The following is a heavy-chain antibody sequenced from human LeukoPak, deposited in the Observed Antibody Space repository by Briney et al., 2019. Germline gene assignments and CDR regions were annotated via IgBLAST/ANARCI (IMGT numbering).Heavy chain of an antibody. CDR1: GFTFSSYA. CDR2: ISYDGSNK. J-gene: IGHJ5*02. V-gene: IGHV3-30-3*01. CDR3: AIVPFDP. Sequence: GSLRLSCAASGFTFSSYAMHWVRQAPGKGLEWVAVISYDGSNKYYADSVKGRFTISRDNSKNTLYLQMNSLRAEDTAVYYCAIVPFDPWGQGTLVTVSS.